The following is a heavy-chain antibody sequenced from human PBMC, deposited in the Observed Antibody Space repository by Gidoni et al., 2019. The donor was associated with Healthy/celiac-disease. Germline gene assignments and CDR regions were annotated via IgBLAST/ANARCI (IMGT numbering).Heavy chain of an antibody. CDR1: GVSFSGYY. Sequence: QVQLQQWGAGLLKPSETLSLTSAVYGVSFSGYYWSWIRQPPGKGLEWIGEINHSGSTNDNPSLKSRVTISVDTSKNQFSLKLSSVTAADTAVYYCARGWRTGWTRYYYGMDVWGQGTTVTVSS. D-gene: IGHD2-8*02. J-gene: IGHJ6*02. V-gene: IGHV4-34*01. CDR2: INHSGST. CDR3: ARGWRTGWTRYYYGMDV.